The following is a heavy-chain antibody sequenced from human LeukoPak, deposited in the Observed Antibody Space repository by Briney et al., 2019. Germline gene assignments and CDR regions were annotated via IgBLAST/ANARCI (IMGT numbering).Heavy chain of an antibody. CDR2: ISDSGGST. Sequence: PGGSLRLSCAASGFTFSSYAMSWVRQAPGKGLEWVSAISDSGGSTYDADSVKGRFTISRDNSKNTLYLQMNSLRAEDTAVYYCAKDTSIGRYCTNGVCSPFDYWGQGTLVTSPQ. V-gene: IGHV3-23*01. CDR1: GFTFSSYA. J-gene: IGHJ4*02. CDR3: AKDTSIGRYCTNGVCSPFDY. D-gene: IGHD2-8*01.